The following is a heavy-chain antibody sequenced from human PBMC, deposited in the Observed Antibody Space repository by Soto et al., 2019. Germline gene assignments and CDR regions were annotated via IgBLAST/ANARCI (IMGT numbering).Heavy chain of an antibody. CDR1: GFSLSTSGVG. D-gene: IGHD3-22*01. Sequence: QITLKESGPTLVKPTQTLTLTCTFSGFSLSTSGVGVGWIRQPPGKALEWLALIYWDDDKRYSPSLKNRLTITKDTSKNQVVLKMTNMDLVDTATYYCARDSSGYYGFDYWGQGTLVTVSS. CDR2: IYWDDDK. CDR3: ARDSSGYYGFDY. V-gene: IGHV2-5*02. J-gene: IGHJ4*02.